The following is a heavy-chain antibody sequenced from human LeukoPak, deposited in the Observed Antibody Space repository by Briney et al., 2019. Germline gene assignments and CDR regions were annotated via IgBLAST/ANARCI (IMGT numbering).Heavy chain of an antibody. CDR3: ARGFRVRGVRPPYMDV. J-gene: IGHJ6*03. CDR1: GGSISSYY. CDR2: IYYRGST. V-gene: IGHV4-59*01. Sequence: PSETLSLTYTVSGGSISSYYWSGIRQPPGKGLEGIGYIYYRGSTNYNPSLKSRVTISVDTSKTQFSLKLSSVTAADTAVYYCARGFRVRGVRPPYMDVWGKGTTVTVSS. D-gene: IGHD3-10*01.